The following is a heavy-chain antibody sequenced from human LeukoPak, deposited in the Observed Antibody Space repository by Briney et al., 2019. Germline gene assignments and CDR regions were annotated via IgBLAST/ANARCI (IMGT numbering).Heavy chain of an antibody. CDR3: AKVSSSSTSCYDY. V-gene: IGHV3-73*01. J-gene: IGHJ4*02. CDR1: GFTFSGSA. Sequence: GGSLRLSCAASGFTFSGSALHWVRQASGKGLEWVGRIRSTANGYATAYAASVKGRFTISRDDSKNTAYLQMNSLRAEDTAVYYCAKVSSSSTSCYDYWGQGTLVTVSS. D-gene: IGHD2-2*01. CDR2: IRSTANGYAT.